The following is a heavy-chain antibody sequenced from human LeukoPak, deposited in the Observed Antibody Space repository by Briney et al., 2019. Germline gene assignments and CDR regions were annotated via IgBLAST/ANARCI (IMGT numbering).Heavy chain of an antibody. V-gene: IGHV3-23*01. CDR1: GFTFSTYA. J-gene: IGHJ5*02. D-gene: IGHD3-16*01. Sequence: GGSLRLSCAASGFTFSTYAMTWVRQAPGKGLEWVSSITGSGDGTSAADSVKGRFTISRDNSKNTLYLQMNSLRAEDTAVYYCAYGWELTWGQGTLVTVSS. CDR2: ITGSGDGT. CDR3: AYGWELT.